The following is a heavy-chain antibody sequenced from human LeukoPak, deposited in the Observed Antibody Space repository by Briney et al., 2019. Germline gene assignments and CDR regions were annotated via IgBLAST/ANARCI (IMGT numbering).Heavy chain of an antibody. CDR1: GFTFSSYG. CDR3: ARMSYGSGSYYNDY. D-gene: IGHD3-10*01. Sequence: GGSLRLSCAASGFTFSSYGMHWVRQAPGKGLEWVAVIWYDGNNKYYADSVKGRFTISRDNSKNTLYLQMNSLRAEDTAVYYCARMSYGSGSYYNDYWGQGTLVTVSS. V-gene: IGHV3-33*01. J-gene: IGHJ4*02. CDR2: IWYDGNNK.